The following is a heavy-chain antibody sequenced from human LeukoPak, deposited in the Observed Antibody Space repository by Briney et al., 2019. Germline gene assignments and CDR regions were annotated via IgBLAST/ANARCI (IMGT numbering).Heavy chain of an antibody. CDR3: AKDLSLLWFGELFSDAFDI. CDR2: ISYDGSNK. Sequence: PGRSLRLSCAASGFTFSSYGMHSVRQAPGKGLEGVAVISYDGSNKYYADSVKGRFTISRDNSKNTLYLQMNSLRAEDTAVYYCAKDLSLLWFGELFSDAFDIWGQGTMVTVSS. J-gene: IGHJ3*02. CDR1: GFTFSSYG. D-gene: IGHD3-10*01. V-gene: IGHV3-30*18.